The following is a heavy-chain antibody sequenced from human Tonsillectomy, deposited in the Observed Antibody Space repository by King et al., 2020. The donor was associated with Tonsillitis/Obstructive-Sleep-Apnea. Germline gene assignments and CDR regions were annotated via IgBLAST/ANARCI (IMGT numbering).Heavy chain of an antibody. CDR2: ISSSGSTI. V-gene: IGHV3-48*03. CDR3: ARDLGVQLWADDY. CDR1: GFTFSSYE. D-gene: IGHD5-18*01. Sequence: VQLVESGGGLVQPGGSLRLSCAASGFTFSSYEMNWVRQAPGKGLEWVSYISSSGSTIYYADSVKGRFTISRDNAKNSLYLQMNSLRAEDTAVYYCARDLGVQLWADDYWGQGTLVTVSP. J-gene: IGHJ4*02.